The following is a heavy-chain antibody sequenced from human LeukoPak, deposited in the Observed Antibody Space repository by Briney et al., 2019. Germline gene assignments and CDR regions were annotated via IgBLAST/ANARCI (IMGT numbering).Heavy chain of an antibody. D-gene: IGHD3-3*01. V-gene: IGHV4-59*12. CDR2: IYYNGIS. CDR1: GGSISGYY. CDR3: ARGRLRFLEWLSNHSFDY. J-gene: IGHJ4*02. Sequence: SETLSLTCTVSGGSISGYYWSWIRQPPGKGLEWIAYIYYNGISNYNPSLKSRVTISVDTSKNQFSLKLSSVTAADTAVYYCARGRLRFLEWLSNHSFDYWGQGTLVTVSS.